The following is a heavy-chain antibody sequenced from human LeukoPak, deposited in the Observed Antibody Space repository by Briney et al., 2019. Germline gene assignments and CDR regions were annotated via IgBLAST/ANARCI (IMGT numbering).Heavy chain of an antibody. CDR3: ARDTVGVTDY. D-gene: IGHD1-26*01. V-gene: IGHV3-7*01. Sequence: GGSLRLSCAASGFTFSSSWMSWVRQAPGKGLEWVTNIKPDGSEKYYVDSVKGRFTISRDNAKNSLYLQMNSLRAEDTALYYCARDTVGVTDYWGQGTLVTVSS. J-gene: IGHJ4*02. CDR1: GFTFSSSW. CDR2: IKPDGSEK.